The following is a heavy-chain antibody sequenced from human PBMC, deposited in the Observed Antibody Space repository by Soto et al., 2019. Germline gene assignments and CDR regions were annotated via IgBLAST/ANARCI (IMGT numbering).Heavy chain of an antibody. CDR3: ARVPATAPDAY. CDR2: INPSGGTT. V-gene: IGHV1-46*01. CDR1: GYIFTSYY. D-gene: IGHD2-2*01. J-gene: IGHJ4*02. Sequence: QVQLAQSGTEVKKPGASVKVSCKTSGYIFTSYYIHWVRQAPGQGLEWMGIINPSGGTTTYAQKFQGRVTMTRDTSTSTVYMELSSLRSEDTAVYYCARVPATAPDAYWGLGTLVTVSS.